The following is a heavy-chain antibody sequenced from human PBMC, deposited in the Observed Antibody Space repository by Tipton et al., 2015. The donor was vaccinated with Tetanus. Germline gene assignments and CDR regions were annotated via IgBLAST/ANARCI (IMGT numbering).Heavy chain of an antibody. D-gene: IGHD4-11*01. J-gene: IGHJ6*02. Sequence: GLVKPSGTLSLTCNVSGGSITSYFWSWIRQAPGKGLEWIGYIYSSGSTNYNPSLKSRVTMSVDTARNQISLKLTSVSAADTAVYYCARDSNFYSYSYKGMDVWGQGTTVTVSS. CDR2: IYSSGST. CDR1: GGSITSYF. CDR3: ARDSNFYSYSYKGMDV. V-gene: IGHV4-59*01.